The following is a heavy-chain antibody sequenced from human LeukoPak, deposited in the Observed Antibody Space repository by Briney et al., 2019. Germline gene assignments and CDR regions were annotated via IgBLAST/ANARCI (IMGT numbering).Heavy chain of an antibody. CDR1: EYSISSGYY. V-gene: IGHV4-38-2*02. D-gene: IGHD3-10*01. CDR3: ARDQASYRSRGCFDS. CDR2: IHHSGTV. J-gene: IGHJ5*01. Sequence: TSETLSLTCVVSEYSISSGYYWGWIRQSPGRGLEWIGSIHHSGTVYYNPSLQSRVTISVDMSKNHSSPKLPSVTAADTAVYYCARDQASYRSRGCFDSWGQGTLVIVSS.